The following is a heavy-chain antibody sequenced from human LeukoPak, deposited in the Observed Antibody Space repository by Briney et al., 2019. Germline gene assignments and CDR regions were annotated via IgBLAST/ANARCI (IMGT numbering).Heavy chain of an antibody. CDR1: GYTFTSYA. D-gene: IGHD3-9*01. V-gene: IGHV7-4-1*02. CDR2: INTNTGNP. CDR3: ARDLVLPKNYDILTGYPGWFDP. Sequence: ASVKVSCKASGYTFTSYAMNWVRQAPGQGLEWMGWINTNTGNPTYAQGFTGRFVFSLDTSVSTAYLQISSLKAEDTAVYYCARDLVLPKNYDILTGYPGWFDPWGQGTLVTVSS. J-gene: IGHJ5*02.